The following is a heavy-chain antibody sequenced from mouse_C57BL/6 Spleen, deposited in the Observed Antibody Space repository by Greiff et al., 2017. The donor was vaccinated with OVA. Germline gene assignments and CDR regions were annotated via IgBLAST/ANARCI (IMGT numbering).Heavy chain of an antibody. CDR1: GFTFSSYA. Sequence: EVQGVESGEGLVKPGGSLKLSCAASGFTFSSYAMSWVRQTPEKRLEWVAYISSGGDYIYYADTVKGRFTISRDNARNTLYLQMSSLKSEDTAMYYCTRDPPLWSFDYWGQGTTLTVSS. V-gene: IGHV5-9-1*02. J-gene: IGHJ2*01. D-gene: IGHD1-1*02. CDR2: ISSGGDYI. CDR3: TRDPPLWSFDY.